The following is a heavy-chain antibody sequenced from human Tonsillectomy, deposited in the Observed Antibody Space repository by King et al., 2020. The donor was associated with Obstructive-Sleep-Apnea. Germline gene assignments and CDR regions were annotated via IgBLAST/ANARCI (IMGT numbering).Heavy chain of an antibody. J-gene: IGHJ5*02. CDR3: ARSPQYGGNHRSPPKSYNWFDP. Sequence: VQLQESGPGLVKPSETLSLTCTVSGGSIGSYYWSWIRQPPGKGLEWIGYIYYSGSTNYNPSLKSRVTISVDTSKNQFSLKLNSVTAADTAVYYCARSPQYGGNHRSPPKSYNWFDPWGQGTLVTVSS. CDR2: IYYSGST. CDR1: GGSIGSYY. D-gene: IGHD4-23*01. V-gene: IGHV4-59*01.